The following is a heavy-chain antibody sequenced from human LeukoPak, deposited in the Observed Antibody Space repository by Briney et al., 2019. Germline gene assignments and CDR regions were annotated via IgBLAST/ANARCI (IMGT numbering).Heavy chain of an antibody. J-gene: IGHJ5*02. CDR1: GFTFSNYW. CDR3: AAYYDYTARWFDP. D-gene: IGHD3-22*01. Sequence: PGGSLRLSCAASGFTFSNYWMHWVRQAPGKGLEWVANIKQDGSEKYYVDSVKGRFTISRDNAKNSLYLQMNSLRAEDTAVYYCAAYYDYTARWFDPWGQGTLVSVSS. V-gene: IGHV3-7*01. CDR2: IKQDGSEK.